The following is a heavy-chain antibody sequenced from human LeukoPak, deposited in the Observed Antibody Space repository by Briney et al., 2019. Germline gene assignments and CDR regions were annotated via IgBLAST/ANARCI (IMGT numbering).Heavy chain of an antibody. CDR2: IDTSGNT. D-gene: IGHD6-13*01. CDR1: GGSISSYY. Sequence: SETLSLTCTVSGGSISSYYWSWIRQPAGKGLEWIGRIDTSGNTNYKPSLKSRVTMSVDTSKNQFSLKLSSVTAADTALYYCARVSSSWYQDWYFDLWGRGTLVTVSS. V-gene: IGHV4-4*07. CDR3: ARVSSSWYQDWYFDL. J-gene: IGHJ2*01.